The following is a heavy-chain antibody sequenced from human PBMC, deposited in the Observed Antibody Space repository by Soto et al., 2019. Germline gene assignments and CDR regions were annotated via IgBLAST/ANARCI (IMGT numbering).Heavy chain of an antibody. CDR1: GYSFTSYW. Sequence: GESLKISCKGSGYSFTSYWISWVRQMPGKGLEWMGRIDPSDSYTNYSPSFQGHVTISADKSISTAYLQWSSLKASDTAMYYCARLSPESSTSYYYYYYGMDVWGQGTTVTVSS. J-gene: IGHJ6*02. D-gene: IGHD2-2*01. CDR3: ARLSPESSTSYYYYYYGMDV. V-gene: IGHV5-10-1*01. CDR2: IDPSDSYT.